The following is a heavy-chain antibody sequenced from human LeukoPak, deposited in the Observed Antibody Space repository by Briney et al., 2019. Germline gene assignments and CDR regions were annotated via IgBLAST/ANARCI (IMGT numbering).Heavy chain of an antibody. Sequence: GASVKVSCKASGYTFTGYYMHWVRQAPGQGLEWMGWMNPNGGGSGATNYAQKFQGRVTMTRDTSISTAYMELSRLRSDDTAVYYCARAQSPDLDYWGQGTLVTVSS. V-gene: IGHV1-2*02. J-gene: IGHJ4*02. CDR1: GYTFTGYY. CDR3: ARAQSPDLDY. D-gene: IGHD1-14*01. CDR2: MNPNGGGSGAT.